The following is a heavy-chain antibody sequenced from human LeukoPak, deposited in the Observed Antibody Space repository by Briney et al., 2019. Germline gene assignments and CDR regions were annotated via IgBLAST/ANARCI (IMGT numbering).Heavy chain of an antibody. J-gene: IGHJ2*01. V-gene: IGHV4-59*11. CDR3: ARDQEGRSCSGGTCYLGWSFDL. CDR1: GGSISSHY. Sequence: SETLSLTCTVSGGSISSHYWSWIRQPPGKGLEWIGYIYYSGSTNYNPSLKSRVTISVDTSKNQFSLKLSSVTAADTAVYYCARDQEGRSCSGGTCYLGWSFDLWGRGTLVTVSS. D-gene: IGHD2-15*01. CDR2: IYYSGST.